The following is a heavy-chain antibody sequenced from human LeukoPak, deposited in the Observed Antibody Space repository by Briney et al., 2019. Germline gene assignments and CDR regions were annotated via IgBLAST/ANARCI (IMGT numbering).Heavy chain of an antibody. CDR2: IKQDGSEK. V-gene: IGHV3-7*01. Sequence: RGSLRLSCAASGFTFSSYWMSWVRQAPGKGLEWVANIKQDGSEKYYVDSVKGRFTISRDNAKNSLYLQMNSLRAEDTAVYYCARRYYYDSSGYYFDYWGQGTLVTVSS. CDR3: ARRYYYDSSGYYFDY. CDR1: GFTFSSYW. J-gene: IGHJ4*02. D-gene: IGHD3-22*01.